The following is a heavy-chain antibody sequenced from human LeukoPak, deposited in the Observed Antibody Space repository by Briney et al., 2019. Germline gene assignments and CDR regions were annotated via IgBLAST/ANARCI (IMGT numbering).Heavy chain of an antibody. CDR2: IRGSDGST. D-gene: IGHD4-17*01. J-gene: IGHJ4*02. CDR1: GFPLSTYA. CDR3: AKDVYGDYGGLDY. V-gene: IGHV3-23*01. Sequence: PGGSLRLSCAASGFPLSTYAMSWVRQAPGKGLEWVSSIRGSDGSTYYADSVKGRFAISRDNSKNTLYLQMNSLRAEDTAVYYCAKDVYGDYGGLDYWGQGTLVTVSS.